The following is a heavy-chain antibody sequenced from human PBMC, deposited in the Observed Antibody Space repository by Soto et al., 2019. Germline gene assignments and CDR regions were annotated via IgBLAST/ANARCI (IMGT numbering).Heavy chain of an antibody. CDR1: GFTVSNNQ. J-gene: IGHJ5*02. V-gene: IGHV3-53*01. CDR2: VFSGGST. D-gene: IGHD2-21*02. Sequence: GGSLRLSCAASGFTVSNNQMSWVRQAPGKGLEWVSVVFSGGSTSYADSVKGRFTISRDNSKNTLYLQMNSLRGEDTAVYYCARDMVVTQNWFDPWGQATLVTVSS. CDR3: ARDMVVTQNWFDP.